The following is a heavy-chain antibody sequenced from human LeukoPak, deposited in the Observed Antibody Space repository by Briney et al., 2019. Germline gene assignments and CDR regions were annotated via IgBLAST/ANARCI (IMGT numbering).Heavy chain of an antibody. CDR2: IYYSGST. CDR1: GGSISSGGYY. Sequence: PSETLSLTCTVSGGSISSGGYYWSWIRQHPGKGLEWIGYIYYSGSTYYNPSLKNRVTISVDTSKNQFSLKLSSVTAADTAVYYCARDRRPYYYGSGGSLGYMDVWGKGTTVTVSS. V-gene: IGHV4-31*03. D-gene: IGHD3-10*01. J-gene: IGHJ6*03. CDR3: ARDRRPYYYGSGGSLGYMDV.